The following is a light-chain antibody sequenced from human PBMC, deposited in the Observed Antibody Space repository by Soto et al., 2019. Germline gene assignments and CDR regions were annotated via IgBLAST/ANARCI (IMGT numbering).Light chain of an antibody. V-gene: IGKV3-11*01. CDR3: QQRHMWPIT. J-gene: IGKJ5*01. CDR1: QSIGTF. CDR2: DAY. Sequence: IVLTQSPGTLSLSPGERTTLSCRASQSIGTFFAWYQQKPGQAPRLLIYDAYNRATGIPPRFSGSGSGTDFTLTISSLEPEDSAVYYCQQRHMWPITFGQGTRLEIK.